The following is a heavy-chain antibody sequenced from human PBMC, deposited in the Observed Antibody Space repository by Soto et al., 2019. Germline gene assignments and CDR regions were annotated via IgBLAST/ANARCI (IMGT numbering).Heavy chain of an antibody. J-gene: IGHJ4*02. Sequence: QVQLVQSGTEVKKPGSSVTVSCKASGGPYSKYSISWVRQAPGRGLEWMGRIIPMYDITNYAQKFKGRVTISADKSTSTLYMDLSSLRSEDTAVYYCARTLLGDDYDSYGLENWGQGTLVTVSS. CDR2: IIPMYDIT. V-gene: IGHV1-69*02. CDR3: ARTLLGDDYDSYGLEN. CDR1: GGPYSKYS. D-gene: IGHD3-22*01.